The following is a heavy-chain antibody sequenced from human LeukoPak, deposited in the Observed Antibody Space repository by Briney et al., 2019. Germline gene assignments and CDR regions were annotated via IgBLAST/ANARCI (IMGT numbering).Heavy chain of an antibody. CDR3: ARVGSGLVGAPDY. V-gene: IGHV4-4*02. CDR1: GGSISSSNW. J-gene: IGHJ4*02. Sequence: PSGTLSLTCAVSGGSISSSNWWSWVRQPPGKGLEWIGEIYHSGSTNYNPSLKSRVTISVDKSKNQFSLKLSSVTAADTAVYYCARVGSGLVGAPDYWGQGTLVTVSS. D-gene: IGHD1-26*01. CDR2: IYHSGST.